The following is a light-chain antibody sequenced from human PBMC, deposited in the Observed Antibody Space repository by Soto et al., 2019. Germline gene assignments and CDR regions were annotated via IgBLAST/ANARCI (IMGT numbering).Light chain of an antibody. V-gene: IGLV2-14*01. CDR2: DVS. Sequence: QSVLTQPASVSGSPGQSITISCTGTSSDVGGYNYVSWYQQHPGKAPKLMIYDVSNRPSGVSNRFSGSKSGNTASLTISGLQAEDEADYYCGSYTSSSTQVFGGGTKRPS. CDR3: GSYTSSSTQV. J-gene: IGLJ2*01. CDR1: SSDVGGYNY.